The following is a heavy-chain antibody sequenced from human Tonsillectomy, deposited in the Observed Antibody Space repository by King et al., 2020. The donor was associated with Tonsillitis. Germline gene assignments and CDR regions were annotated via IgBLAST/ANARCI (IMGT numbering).Heavy chain of an antibody. V-gene: IGHV1-18*04. CDR3: ARDMRVNRGYRAGWFGAY. D-gene: IGHD3-10*01. Sequence: QLVQSGAEVKRPGASVTVSCKAPGYMFTTYGVSWVRQAPGQGPEWMGGVNTYTGDTNYAQKFQGRLTVTRVTSTTTVYMELRGLRSDDTAVYYCARDMRVNRGYRAGWFGAYWGQGTLVTVSS. J-gene: IGHJ4*02. CDR1: GYMFTTYG. CDR2: VNTYTGDT.